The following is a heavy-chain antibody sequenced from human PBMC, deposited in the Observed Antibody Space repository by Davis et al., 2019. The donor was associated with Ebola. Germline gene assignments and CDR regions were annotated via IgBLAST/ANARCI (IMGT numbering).Heavy chain of an antibody. Sequence: GESLKISCAASGFTFSYYSMNWVRQAPGKGLEWVSSISSSSSYIYYADSVKGRFTISRDNAKNSLYLQMNSLRAEDTAVYYCARGVYYDFWSGYFHFDYWGQGTLVTVSS. CDR3: ARGVYYDFWSGYFHFDY. V-gene: IGHV3-21*01. D-gene: IGHD3-3*01. CDR2: ISSSSSYI. CDR1: GFTFSYYS. J-gene: IGHJ4*02.